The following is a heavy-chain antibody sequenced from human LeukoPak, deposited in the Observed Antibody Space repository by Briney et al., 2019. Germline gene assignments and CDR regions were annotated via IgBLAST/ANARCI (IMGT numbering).Heavy chain of an antibody. Sequence: GGSLRLSCTASGVTLSNYAMHWVRRPPGRGLEWVAVISFDGTNKYYGDSVEGRFSVSRDNSKNILYLQMNSLRPEDTAIYYCATDYGDSEPIDYWGQGTLVTVSS. J-gene: IGHJ4*02. CDR2: ISFDGTNK. CDR1: GVTLSNYA. V-gene: IGHV3-30*04. CDR3: ATDYGDSEPIDY. D-gene: IGHD4-17*01.